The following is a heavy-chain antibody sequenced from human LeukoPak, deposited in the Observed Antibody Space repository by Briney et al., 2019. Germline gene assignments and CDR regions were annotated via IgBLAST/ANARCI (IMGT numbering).Heavy chain of an antibody. Sequence: SETLSLTCTVSGGSISSSSYYWGWIRQPPGKGLKWIGSIYYSGSTYYNPSLKSRVTISVDTSKNQFSLKLSSVTAADTAVYYCARASSWYDPFDIWGQGTMVTVSS. CDR2: IYYSGST. J-gene: IGHJ3*02. V-gene: IGHV4-39*07. CDR1: GGSISSSSYY. CDR3: ARASSWYDPFDI. D-gene: IGHD6-13*01.